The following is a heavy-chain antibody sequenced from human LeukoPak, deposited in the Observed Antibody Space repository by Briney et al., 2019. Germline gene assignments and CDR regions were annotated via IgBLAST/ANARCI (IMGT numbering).Heavy chain of an antibody. V-gene: IGHV3-30*18. Sequence: GGSLRLSCAASGFTFSSYGMHWVRQAPGKGLEWVAVISYDGSNEYYADSVKGRFTISRDNSKNTLYLQMNSLRAEDTAVYYCAKDWASLKYYGSGSYLDYWGQGTLVTVSS. CDR1: GFTFSSYG. CDR3: AKDWASLKYYGSGSYLDY. D-gene: IGHD3-10*01. J-gene: IGHJ4*02. CDR2: ISYDGSNE.